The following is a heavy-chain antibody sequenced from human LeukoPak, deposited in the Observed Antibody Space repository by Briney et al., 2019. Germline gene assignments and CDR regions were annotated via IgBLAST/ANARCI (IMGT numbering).Heavy chain of an antibody. J-gene: IGHJ4*02. V-gene: IGHV1-8*02. Sequence: GASVKVSCKASGYTLTTYDINWVRQATGQGLEWLGWKNPNSGNTGYAQKFQGSVTMTRNTSISTAYMELSSLRSEDTAVYYCARLVVGATRGTDYWGQGTLVTVSS. CDR2: KNPNSGNT. CDR3: ARLVVGATRGTDY. CDR1: GYTLTTYD. D-gene: IGHD1-26*01.